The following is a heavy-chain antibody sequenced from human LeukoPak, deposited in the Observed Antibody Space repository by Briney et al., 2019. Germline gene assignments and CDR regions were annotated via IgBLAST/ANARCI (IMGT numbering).Heavy chain of an antibody. D-gene: IGHD6-13*01. J-gene: IGHJ4*02. CDR1: GYTFTSYG. CDR2: ISAYNGNT. V-gene: IGHV1-18*01. Sequence: GASVTVSCKASGYTFTSYGISWVRQAPGQGLEWMGWISAYNGNTNYAQKLQGRVTMTTDTSTSTAYMELRSLRSDDTAVYYCARSGPIAAAGPGCDYWGQGTLVTVSS. CDR3: ARSGPIAAAGPGCDY.